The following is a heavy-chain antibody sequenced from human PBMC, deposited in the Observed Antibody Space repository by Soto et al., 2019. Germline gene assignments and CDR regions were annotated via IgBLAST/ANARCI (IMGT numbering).Heavy chain of an antibody. CDR2: IDSRGRTL. J-gene: IGHJ4*02. V-gene: IGHV3-11*01. Sequence: GGSLRLSCVASGFTFSDYSMSWIRQAPGKGLEWLAFIDSRGRTLSYADSVRGRFTISRDNAENSVYLQMDSLRADDTAVYYCERQAARNYIDSWGQGNSVTVSS. CDR1: GFTFSDYS. D-gene: IGHD6-6*01. CDR3: ERQAARNYIDS.